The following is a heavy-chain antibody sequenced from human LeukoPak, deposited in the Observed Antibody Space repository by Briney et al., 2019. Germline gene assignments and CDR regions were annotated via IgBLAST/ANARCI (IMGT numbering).Heavy chain of an antibody. V-gene: IGHV3-11*01. J-gene: IGHJ4*02. CDR1: GFTFSDYY. Sequence: MSGGSLRLSCAASGFTFSDYYMSWIRQAPGKGLEWVSYISSSGSTIYYADSVKGRFTISRDNAKNSLYLQMNSLRAEDTAVYYCARGEVVAATPYYFDYWGQGTLVTVSS. CDR3: ARGEVVAATPYYFDY. CDR2: ISSSGSTI. D-gene: IGHD2-15*01.